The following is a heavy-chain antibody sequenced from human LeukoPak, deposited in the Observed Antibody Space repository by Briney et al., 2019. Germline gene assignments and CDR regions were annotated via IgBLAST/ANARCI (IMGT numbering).Heavy chain of an antibody. CDR2: IYYSGNT. D-gene: IGHD3-9*01. V-gene: IGHV4-39*01. Sequence: SETLSLTCTVSGGSISRSSYYWGWIRQPPGKGLVWIGNIYYSGNTYYNPSHKSRVTISVDTSQTQSALKLSSGTAADTAVYYCARVQVRYFDWDTPCVFDYGGQGTVVTVSS. CDR1: GGSISRSSYY. CDR3: ARVQVRYFDWDTPCVFDY. J-gene: IGHJ4*02.